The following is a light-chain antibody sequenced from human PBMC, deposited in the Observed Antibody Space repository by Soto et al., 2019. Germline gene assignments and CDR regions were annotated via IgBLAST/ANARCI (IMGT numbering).Light chain of an antibody. CDR1: STDVGAYNY. V-gene: IGLV2-14*01. CDR2: EVS. Sequence: QSALTQPASVSGSPGQSITISCTGSSTDVGAYNYVSWYQQYPGQAPNLLIYEVSRRPSGFSHRFSGSKSVNTASLTISGLQAEDEAHYYCNSYPPTNPSLFGTGPKAAVL. CDR3: NSYPPTNPSL. J-gene: IGLJ1*01.